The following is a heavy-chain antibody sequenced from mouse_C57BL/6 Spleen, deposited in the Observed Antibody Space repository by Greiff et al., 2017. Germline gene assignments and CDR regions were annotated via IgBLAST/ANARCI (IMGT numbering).Heavy chain of an antibody. V-gene: IGHV2-9*01. Sequence: VKLVESGPGLVAPSQSLSISCTVSGFSFTSYGVDWVRQPPGKGLEWLGVIWGGGSTNYNSAIMSRLSISNDNSKSQVVLKMNSLQTDDTAMYYCSKLCHGSSLYAMDYWGQGTSVTVSS. CDR1: GFSFTSYG. D-gene: IGHD1-1*01. J-gene: IGHJ4*01. CDR2: IWGGGST. CDR3: SKLCHGSSLYAMDY.